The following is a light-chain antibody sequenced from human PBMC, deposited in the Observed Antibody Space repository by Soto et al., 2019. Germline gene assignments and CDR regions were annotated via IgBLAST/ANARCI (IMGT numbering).Light chain of an antibody. Sequence: DIVMTQTPLSLSVIPGQPASISCKSSESLLNTDGKTYLFWYLQRPGQPPQLLISKVPNRFAGVPDRFSGSGSGTDFTLKISRVEAEDVGLYYCMQNVQLPVTFGGGTKVEIK. CDR1: ESLLNTDGKTY. V-gene: IGKV2D-29*01. CDR2: KVP. CDR3: MQNVQLPVT. J-gene: IGKJ4*01.